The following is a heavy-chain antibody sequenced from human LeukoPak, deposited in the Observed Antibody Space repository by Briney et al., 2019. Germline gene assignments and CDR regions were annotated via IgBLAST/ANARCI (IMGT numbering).Heavy chain of an antibody. CDR2: IFSGGGT. J-gene: IGHJ3*02. Sequence: GGSLRLSCAASGFTVSSSYMNWVRQAPGKGLEWVSLIFSGGGTYYADSVKGRFTISRDNSKNTLFLQMNSLRAEDTAVYYCARGGVVYPDSFDIWGRGTMVTVSS. V-gene: IGHV3-66*01. CDR1: GFTVSSSY. D-gene: IGHD2-15*01. CDR3: ARGGVVYPDSFDI.